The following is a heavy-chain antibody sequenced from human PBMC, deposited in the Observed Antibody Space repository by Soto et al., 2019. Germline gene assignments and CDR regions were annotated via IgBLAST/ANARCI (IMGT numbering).Heavy chain of an antibody. CDR2: TSATGSTT. Sequence: EVQLLESGGALVQPGGSLRLSCAVSGFTFSTHAMSWVRQAPGKGLEWVSGTSATGSTTYYADSVKGQFTISRDNSKITLYLQMNSLRAEDTAIYYCAKQSKWSSTSCYSGGSTCPLDCWGQGTLVTVSS. CDR3: AKQSKWSSTSCYSGGSTCPLDC. J-gene: IGHJ4*02. V-gene: IGHV3-23*01. D-gene: IGHD2-2*02. CDR1: GFTFSTHA.